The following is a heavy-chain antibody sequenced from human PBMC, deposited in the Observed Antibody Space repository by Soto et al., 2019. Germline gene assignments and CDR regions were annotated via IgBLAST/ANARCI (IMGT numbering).Heavy chain of an antibody. J-gene: IGHJ6*02. V-gene: IGHV4-59*01. CDR2: IYYSGSP. Sequence: LSETLSLTCTVSGGSMTSYYWNWIRQPPGKGLEWIGYIYYSGSPNYNPSLKSRVTISADTSKNQFSLKLSSVTAADTAVYYCAREGYSGYSYYGMDVWGQGTTVTVSS. CDR1: GGSMTSYY. CDR3: AREGYSGYSYYGMDV. D-gene: IGHD5-12*01.